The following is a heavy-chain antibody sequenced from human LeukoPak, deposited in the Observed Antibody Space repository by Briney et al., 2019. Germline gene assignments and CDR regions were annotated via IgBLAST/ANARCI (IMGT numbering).Heavy chain of an antibody. CDR3: AKATTVITHYFDY. Sequence: GGSLRLSCAASGFTFSAYATSWVRQAPGKGLEWVSAISGTGGSTYYADSVKGRFTISRDKSKNTLFLQMNSLRADDTAKYYCAKATTVITHYFDYWGQGTLVTVSS. J-gene: IGHJ4*02. CDR1: GFTFSAYA. D-gene: IGHD4-23*01. CDR2: ISGTGGST. V-gene: IGHV3-23*01.